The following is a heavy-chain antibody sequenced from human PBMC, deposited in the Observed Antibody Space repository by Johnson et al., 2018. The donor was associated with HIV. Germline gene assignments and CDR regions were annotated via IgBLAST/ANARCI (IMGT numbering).Heavy chain of an antibody. D-gene: IGHD3-22*01. J-gene: IGHJ3*02. CDR1: GFTFSSYG. CDR3: ASAYYDSSDFYKNAFDI. CDR2: ISYDGSNK. Sequence: QVQLVESGGGVVQPGGSLRLSCAASGFTFSSYGMHWVRQAPGKGLEWVAVISYDGSNKYYADSVRGRFTISRDNSKTTLYLQMNSLRAEDTAVYYCASAYYDSSDFYKNAFDIWGQGTMVTVSS. V-gene: IGHV3-30*19.